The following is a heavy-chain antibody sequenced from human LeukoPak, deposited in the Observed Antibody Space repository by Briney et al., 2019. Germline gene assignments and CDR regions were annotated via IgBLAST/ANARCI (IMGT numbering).Heavy chain of an antibody. CDR3: ARVPSLSTVTYNWFHP. J-gene: IGHJ5*02. D-gene: IGHD4-17*01. V-gene: IGHV3-7*01. CDR1: GFTFSSYW. CDR2: IKQDGGEK. Sequence: PGGSLRLSCAASGFTFSSYWMSWVRQAPGKGLEWVANIKQDGGEKYYVDSVKGRFTISRDNANNSLYRQLNSLRAEDTAVYYCARVPSLSTVTYNWFHPWGQGTLVTVSS.